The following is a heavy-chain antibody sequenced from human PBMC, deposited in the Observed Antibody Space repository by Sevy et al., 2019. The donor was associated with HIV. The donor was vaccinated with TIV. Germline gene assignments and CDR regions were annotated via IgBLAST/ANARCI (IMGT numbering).Heavy chain of an antibody. CDR1: GYTFISYD. V-gene: IGHV1-8*01. CDR2: MNPNSGNT. D-gene: IGHD2-2*01. Sequence: ASVKVSCKASGYTFISYDINWVRQATGQGLEWMGWMNPNSGNTGYAQKFQGRVIMTRNTSTNTAYMELSSLRSEDTAFYYSARVLSTSYYYYYAMDVWGQGTTVTVSS. CDR3: ARVLSTSYYYYYAMDV. J-gene: IGHJ6*02.